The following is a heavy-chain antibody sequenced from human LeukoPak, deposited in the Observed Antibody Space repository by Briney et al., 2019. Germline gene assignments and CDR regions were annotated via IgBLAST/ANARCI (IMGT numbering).Heavy chain of an antibody. CDR1: GGSISSYY. J-gene: IGHJ4*02. CDR3: ARDRLRRYYGSGSYRYFDY. CDR2: IYTSGST. D-gene: IGHD3-10*01. Sequence: SSETLSLTCTVSGGSISSYYWSWIRQPAGKGLEWIGRIYTSGSTNYNPSLKSRVTMSVDTSKNQFSLKLSSVTAADTAVYYCARDRLRRYYGSGSYRYFDYWGQGTLVTVSS. V-gene: IGHV4-4*07.